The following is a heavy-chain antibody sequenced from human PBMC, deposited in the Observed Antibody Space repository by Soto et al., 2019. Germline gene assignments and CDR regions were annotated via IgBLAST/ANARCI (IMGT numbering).Heavy chain of an antibody. J-gene: IGHJ4*02. CDR3: ARALDWTFHY. Sequence: PSETLSLTCTVSGGSISSYYWSWIRQPPGKGLEWIGYIHFDGSTSYNPSLKSRVTTSVDTSKNQFSLRLSSVTAADTAVYYCARALDWTFHYWGQGTLVTVSS. CDR2: IHFDGST. CDR1: GGSISSYY. V-gene: IGHV4-59*08. D-gene: IGHD1-1*01.